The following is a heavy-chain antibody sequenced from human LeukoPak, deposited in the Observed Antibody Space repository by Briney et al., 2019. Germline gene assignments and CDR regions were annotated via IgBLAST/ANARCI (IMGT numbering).Heavy chain of an antibody. J-gene: IGHJ4*02. CDR3: ARVGYDILTGYPRYSFDY. Sequence: SETLSLTCTVSGGSISSYYWSWIRQPAGKGLEWIGRIYTSGSTNYNPSLKSRVTMSVDTSKNQFSLKLSSVTAADTAVYYCARVGYDILTGYPRYSFDYWGQGTLVTVSS. CDR2: IYTSGST. V-gene: IGHV4-4*07. CDR1: GGSISSYY. D-gene: IGHD3-9*01.